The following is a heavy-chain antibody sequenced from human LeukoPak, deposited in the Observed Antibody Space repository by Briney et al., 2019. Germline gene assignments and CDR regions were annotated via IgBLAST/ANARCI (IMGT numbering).Heavy chain of an antibody. V-gene: IGHV3-20*04. CDR3: AREGYGGPFLWYFDL. CDR2: INWNGGRT. CDR1: GFTFDEYC. D-gene: IGHD4/OR15-4a*01. J-gene: IGHJ2*01. Sequence: RAGGSLRLSCAASGFTFDEYCMSWVRQAPGKGLEWVFGINWNGGRTGYADSVKGRFTISRDNAKNSLYLQMNSLRAEDTALYYCAREGYGGPFLWYFDLWGRGTLVTVSS.